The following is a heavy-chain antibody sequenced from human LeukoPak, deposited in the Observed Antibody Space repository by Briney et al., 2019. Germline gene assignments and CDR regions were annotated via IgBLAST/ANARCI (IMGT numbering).Heavy chain of an antibody. CDR3: ARGITMVRGLDY. CDR1: GFTVSSNY. CDR2: IYSGGGT. D-gene: IGHD3-10*01. V-gene: IGHV3-53*04. Sequence: GGSLRLSCAASGFTVSSNYMGWVRQAPGKGLEWVSVIYSGGGTYYADSVKGRFTISRHNSKNTLYLQMNSLRAEDTAVYYCARGITMVRGLDYWGQGTLVTVSS. J-gene: IGHJ4*02.